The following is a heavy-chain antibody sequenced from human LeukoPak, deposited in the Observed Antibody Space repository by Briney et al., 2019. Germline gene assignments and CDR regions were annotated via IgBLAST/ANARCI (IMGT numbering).Heavy chain of an antibody. D-gene: IGHD2-15*01. V-gene: IGHV3-23*01. CDR1: GFTLRSYV. CDR3: AKNGDRGAYCTGGTCYPYFYYYMDV. CDR2: ISGSGDST. Sequence: GGSLRLSCVASGFTLRSYVMNWVRQTPGKGLEWVSSISGSGDSTFYADSVKGRFTISRDNSKNTLYLQMNSLRAEDTAIYYCAKNGDRGAYCTGGTCYPYFYYYMDVWGKGTTVTI. J-gene: IGHJ6*03.